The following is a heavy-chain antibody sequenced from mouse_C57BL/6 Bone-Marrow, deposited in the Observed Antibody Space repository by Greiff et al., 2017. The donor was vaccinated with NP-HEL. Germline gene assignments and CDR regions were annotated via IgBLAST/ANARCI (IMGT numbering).Heavy chain of an antibody. J-gene: IGHJ3*01. V-gene: IGHV5-12*01. CDR2: ISNGGGST. CDR3: ASPNWEREFAY. Sequence: EVKLVESGGGLVQPGGSLKLSCAASGFTFSDYYMYWVRQTPEKRLEWVAYISNGGGSTYYPDTVKGRFTISRDNAKNTLYLQMSRLKSEDTAMYYCASPNWEREFAYWGQGTLVTVSA. CDR1: GFTFSDYY. D-gene: IGHD4-1*01.